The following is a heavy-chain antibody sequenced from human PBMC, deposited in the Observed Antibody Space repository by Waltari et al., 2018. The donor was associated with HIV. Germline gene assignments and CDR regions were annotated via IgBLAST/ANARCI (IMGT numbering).Heavy chain of an antibody. CDR3: AKPVPPVVPADYYYGMDV. CDR1: GFTFSSYA. D-gene: IGHD2-2*01. J-gene: IGHJ6*02. V-gene: IGHV3-23*01. Sequence: EVQLLESGGGLVQPGGSLRLSCAASGFTFSSYAMSWVRQAPGKGLEWVSAISGSGGSTYYADSVKGRFTISRDNSKNTLYLQMNSLRAEDTAVYYCAKPVPPVVPADYYYGMDVWGQGTTVTVSS. CDR2: ISGSGGST.